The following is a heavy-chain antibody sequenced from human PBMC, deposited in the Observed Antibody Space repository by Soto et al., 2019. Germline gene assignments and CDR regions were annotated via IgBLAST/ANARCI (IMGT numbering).Heavy chain of an antibody. CDR1: GFTFSSYA. Sequence: QEQLVESGGGVVQPGRSLRLSCAASGFTFSSYAMHWVRQDPGKGLEWVAVITYDGSEKYYADSVKGRFTISRDNSKNTVYLQMNSLRADDTAVYYCAKALGELSPESYDYWGQGTQITVSS. V-gene: IGHV3-30*18. CDR3: AKALGELSPESYDY. J-gene: IGHJ4*02. CDR2: ITYDGSEK. D-gene: IGHD3-16*02.